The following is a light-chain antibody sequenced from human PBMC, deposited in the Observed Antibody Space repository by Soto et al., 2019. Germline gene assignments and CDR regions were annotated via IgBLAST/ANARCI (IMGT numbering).Light chain of an antibody. CDR2: DAS. Sequence: EIVLTQSPATLSLSPGERATLSCRASQGVSSYLAWYQQKPGQAPRLLIYDASNRATGIPARFSGSGPGTEFTLTISSLQSEDFAVYYCQHYNNWIASFGGGTKVEIK. CDR3: QHYNNWIAS. V-gene: IGKV3D-11*01. CDR1: QGVSSY. J-gene: IGKJ4*01.